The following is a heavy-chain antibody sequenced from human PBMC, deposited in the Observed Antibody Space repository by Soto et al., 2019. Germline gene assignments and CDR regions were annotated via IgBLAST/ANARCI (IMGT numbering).Heavy chain of an antibody. V-gene: IGHV3-23*01. CDR2: ISNSGGST. CDR3: AKDLRGSSRHRDVFDY. D-gene: IGHD6-13*01. Sequence: PGGSLRLSCAASGFTFSSYAMSWVRQAPGKGLEWVSGISNSGGSTYYVDSVKGRFTISRDNSKSTLYLQMDSLRAEDTAAYYCAKDLRGSSRHRDVFDYWGQRSLVTVSS. J-gene: IGHJ4*02. CDR1: GFTFSSYA.